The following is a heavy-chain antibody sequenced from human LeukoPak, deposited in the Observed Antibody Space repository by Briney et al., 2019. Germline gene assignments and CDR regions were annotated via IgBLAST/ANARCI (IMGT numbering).Heavy chain of an antibody. J-gene: IGHJ4*02. CDR1: GFTFSSYS. D-gene: IGHD1-1*01. V-gene: IGHV3-21*01. CDR3: ARDYNPGEVFGY. Sequence: GGSLRLSCAASGFTFSSYSMNWVRQAPGKGLEWVSSISSSSSYIYYADSVKGRFTISRDNAKNSLYLQMNSLRAEGTAVYYCARDYNPGEVFGYWGQGTLVTVSS. CDR2: ISSSSSYI.